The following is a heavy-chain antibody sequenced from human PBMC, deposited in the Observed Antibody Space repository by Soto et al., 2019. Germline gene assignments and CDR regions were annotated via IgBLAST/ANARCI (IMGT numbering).Heavy chain of an antibody. CDR2: ISGSGGST. V-gene: IGHV3-23*01. D-gene: IGHD2-8*01. J-gene: IGHJ3*02. Sequence: EVQLLESGGGLVQPGGSLRLSCAASGFTFSSYAMSWVRQAPGKGLEWVSAISGSGGSTYYADSAKGRFTISRDNSKNTLYLQMNSLRAEDTAVYYCAKDYRDILLMVYAIDAFDIWGPGTMVTVSS. CDR1: GFTFSSYA. CDR3: AKDYRDILLMVYAIDAFDI.